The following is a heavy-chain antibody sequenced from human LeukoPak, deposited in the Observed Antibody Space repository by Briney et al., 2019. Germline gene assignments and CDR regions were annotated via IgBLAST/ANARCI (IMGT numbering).Heavy chain of an antibody. J-gene: IGHJ6*03. CDR2: INPSDSAT. D-gene: IGHD3-3*01. CDR3: SGEQRDGLSWRWEGLFASYYTYYYMDV. Sequence: GASVKVSCKASGNTLTMYSIHWVRQAPGQGLEGMGMINPSDSATTYAQRFQGRVTMTRDMSTPTVNMDLSSLRAQEPTAYFCSGEQRDGLSWRWEGLFASYYTYYYMDVWGRGTTVTVSS. CDR1: GNTLTMYS. V-gene: IGHV1-46*01.